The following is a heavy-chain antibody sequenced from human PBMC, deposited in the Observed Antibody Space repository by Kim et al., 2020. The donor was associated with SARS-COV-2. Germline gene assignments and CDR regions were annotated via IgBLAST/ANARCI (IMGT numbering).Heavy chain of an antibody. CDR1: GYTFTSYD. Sequence: ASVKVSCKASGYTFTSYDINWVRQATGQGLEWMGWMNPNSGNTGYAQKFQGRVTMTRNTSISTAYMELSSLRSEDTAVYYCASRGAARPSYYYYYYGMDVWGQGTTVTVSS. D-gene: IGHD6-6*01. J-gene: IGHJ6*02. CDR2: MNPNSGNT. V-gene: IGHV1-8*01. CDR3: ASRGAARPSYYYYYYGMDV.